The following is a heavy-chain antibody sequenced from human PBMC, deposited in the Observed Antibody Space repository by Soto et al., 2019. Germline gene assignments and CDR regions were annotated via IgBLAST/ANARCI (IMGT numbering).Heavy chain of an antibody. D-gene: IGHD4-17*01. V-gene: IGHV4-61*01. CDR2: IYYSGST. Sequence: ETLSDSCTVSGGSGGSGSDYWSWIRQPPGKGLEWIGYIYYSGSTNYNPSLKSRVTISVDTSKNQFSLKLSSVTAADTAVYYCARDYYGDYVFDYWGQGTLVTVS. CDR3: ARDYYGDYVFDY. CDR1: GGSGGSGSDY. J-gene: IGHJ4*02.